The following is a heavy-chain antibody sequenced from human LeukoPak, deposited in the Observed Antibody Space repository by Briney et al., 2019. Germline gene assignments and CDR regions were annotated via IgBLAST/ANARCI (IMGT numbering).Heavy chain of an antibody. CDR3: AKSSSRLDTSSFEY. CDR2: IQYDGSNK. Sequence: GGSLRLSCAASGFTFSSYGIHWVRQAPGKGLEWVTFIQYDGSNKYADSVKGRFTISRDNSENVLYLQMNSLRAEDTALYYCAKSSSRLDTSSFEYWGQGTLVTVSS. J-gene: IGHJ4*02. CDR1: GFTFSSYG. V-gene: IGHV3-30*02. D-gene: IGHD5-18*01.